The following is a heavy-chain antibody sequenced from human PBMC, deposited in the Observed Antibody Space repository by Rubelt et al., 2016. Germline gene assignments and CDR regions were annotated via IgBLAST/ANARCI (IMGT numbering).Heavy chain of an antibody. D-gene: IGHD2-2*01. CDR2: INPSGGST. V-gene: IGHV1-46*01. J-gene: IGHJ4*02. CDR1: TFTSYY. Sequence: TFTSYYMHWVRQAPGQGLEWMGIINPSGGSTSYAQKFQGRVTMTRDTSTSTVYMELSSLRSEDTAVYYCARGGGIVVVPAAIEDYWGQGTLVTVSS. CDR3: ARGGGIVVVPAAIEDY.